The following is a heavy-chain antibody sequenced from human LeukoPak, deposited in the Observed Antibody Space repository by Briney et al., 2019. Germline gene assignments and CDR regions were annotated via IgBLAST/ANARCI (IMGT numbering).Heavy chain of an antibody. CDR3: ANGIVATTLFDY. D-gene: IGHD5-12*01. J-gene: IGHJ4*02. CDR1: VFTFSSYG. Sequence: GGSLRLSCAASVFTFSSYGMHWVRQAPGKRLEWVAVILYDGSNKYYADSVKGRFTISRDNSKNTLYLQMNSLRAEDTAVYYCANGIVATTLFDYWGQGTLVTVSS. CDR2: ILYDGSNK. V-gene: IGHV3-30*18.